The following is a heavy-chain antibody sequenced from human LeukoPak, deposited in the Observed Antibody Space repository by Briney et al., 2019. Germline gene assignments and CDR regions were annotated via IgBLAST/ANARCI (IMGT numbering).Heavy chain of an antibody. J-gene: IGHJ4*02. CDR3: ARDKGVGSGSFYFDY. D-gene: IGHD3-10*01. CDR2: LSGSGAGT. V-gene: IGHV3-23*01. CDR1: GFTFSDYA. Sequence: GGSLRLSCAASGFTFSDYALGWVRQAPGRGLEWVATLSGSGAGTYYSDSVQGRFTISRDNSRNTLYLQMNSLRAEDTAVYYCARDKGVGSGSFYFDYWGQGTLVTVSS.